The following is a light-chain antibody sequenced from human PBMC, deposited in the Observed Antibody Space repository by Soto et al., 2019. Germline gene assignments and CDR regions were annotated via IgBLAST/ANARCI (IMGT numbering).Light chain of an antibody. V-gene: IGKV1-5*01. CDR2: AAT. J-gene: IGKJ2*01. CDR1: ESVSNC. Sequence: DIQMTQSPSALSASIGDRVTITCRASESVSNCLAWYQQRPGKAPRLLVSAATRLESGVPSGFSGSGSGTEFTLTISSLQADDFATYYCQQYSISPYTFGQGTTL. CDR3: QQYSISPYT.